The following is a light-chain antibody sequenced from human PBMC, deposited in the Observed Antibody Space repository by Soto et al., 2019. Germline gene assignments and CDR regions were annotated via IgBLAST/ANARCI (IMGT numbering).Light chain of an antibody. J-gene: IGKJ2*01. V-gene: IGKV3-11*01. CDR1: QSVSSD. CDR2: DAS. CDR3: QQRSNWPPYT. Sequence: EIVLTQSPATLSLSPGERATLSCRASQSVSSDLAWYQQRPGRAPRLLIYDASNRATGIPARFSGSGSGTDLTLTISSLEPEDFAVYYCQQRSNWPPYTFGQGTKLEIK.